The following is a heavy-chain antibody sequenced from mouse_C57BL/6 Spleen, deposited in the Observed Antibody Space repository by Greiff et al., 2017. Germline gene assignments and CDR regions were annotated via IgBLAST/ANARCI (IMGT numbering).Heavy chain of an antibody. CDR2: ISSGSSTI. Sequence: EVKLMESGGGLVKPGGSLKLSCAASGFTFSDYGMHWVRQAPEKGLEWVAYISSGSSTIYYADTVKGRFTISRDNAKNTLFLQMTSLRSEDTAMYYCATDYDDGGGFAYWGQGTLVTVSA. D-gene: IGHD2-4*01. V-gene: IGHV5-17*01. CDR1: GFTFSDYG. J-gene: IGHJ3*01. CDR3: ATDYDDGGGFAY.